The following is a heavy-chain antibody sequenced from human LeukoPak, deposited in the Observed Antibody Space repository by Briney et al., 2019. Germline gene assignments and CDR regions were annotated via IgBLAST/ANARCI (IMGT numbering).Heavy chain of an antibody. J-gene: IGHJ6*02. Sequence: GGSLRLSCAASGFTVSSNYMSWVRQAPGKGLEWVSYISSSSSTIYYADSVKGRFTISRDNAKNSLYLQMNSLRAEDTAVYYCARVSGEIRFLEWLPPEYGMDVWGQGTTVTVSS. CDR2: ISSSSSTI. V-gene: IGHV3-48*01. CDR1: GFTVSSNY. D-gene: IGHD3-3*01. CDR3: ARVSGEIRFLEWLPPEYGMDV.